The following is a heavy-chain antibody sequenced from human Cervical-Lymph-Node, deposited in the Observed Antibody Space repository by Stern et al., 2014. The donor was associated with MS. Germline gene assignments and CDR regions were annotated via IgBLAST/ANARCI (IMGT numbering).Heavy chain of an antibody. CDR1: GYTFTHYY. J-gene: IGHJ6*02. V-gene: IGHV1-46*01. CDR2: INPRGGSK. Sequence: QVQLVESGAEVKKPGASVKVSCKACGYTFTHYYMHWVRQAPGQGLEWMAIINPRGGSKSYAQKFQGRVTMTRDPSTSTVYMELSSLRSEDTAVYYCAREVAGHRLGMMDVWGQGTTVTVSS. CDR3: AREVAGHRLGMMDV. D-gene: IGHD6-19*01.